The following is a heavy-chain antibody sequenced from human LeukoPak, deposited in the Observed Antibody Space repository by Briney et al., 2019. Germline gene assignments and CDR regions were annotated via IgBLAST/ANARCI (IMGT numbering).Heavy chain of an antibody. V-gene: IGHV3-30*18. Sequence: GRSLRLSCAASGFTFSGYGMHWVRQAPGKGLEWVAVISYDGGNKYYADSVKGRFTISRDNSKNTLYLQINSLRDEDTAVYYCAKGYGLQLVNNWFDPWGQGTLVSVSS. J-gene: IGHJ5*02. CDR3: AKGYGLQLVNNWFDP. D-gene: IGHD6-13*01. CDR1: GFTFSGYG. CDR2: ISYDGGNK.